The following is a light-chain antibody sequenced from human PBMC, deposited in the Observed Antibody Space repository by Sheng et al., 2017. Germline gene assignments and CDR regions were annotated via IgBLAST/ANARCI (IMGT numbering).Light chain of an antibody. CDR2: ATS. J-gene: IGKJ1*01. Sequence: DIQMTQSPSSLSASVGDRVTLTCRASQGLSNSLAWYQQKPGKGPKLLVYATSKLESGVPSRFSGSASGTVHTLTISSLQPEDFATYFCQQYYSTPWTFGPRDQGG. CDR3: QQYYSTPWT. V-gene: IGKV1-NL1*01. CDR1: QGLSNS.